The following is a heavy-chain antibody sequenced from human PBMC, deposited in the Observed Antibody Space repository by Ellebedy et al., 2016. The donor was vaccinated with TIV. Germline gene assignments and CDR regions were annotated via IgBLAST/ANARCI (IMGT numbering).Heavy chain of an antibody. J-gene: IGHJ4*02. CDR2: ISAYNGNT. CDR3: ARVDTAIIY. CDR1: GYTFTSYG. V-gene: IGHV1-18*04. D-gene: IGHD5-18*01. Sequence: ASVKVSCKASGYTFTSYGISGVRQAPGQGLEWMGWISAYNGNTNYAQKLKGRGTMTTDTSTSNAYMELRSLRSDDTAVYHCARVDTAIIYWGQGTLVTVSS.